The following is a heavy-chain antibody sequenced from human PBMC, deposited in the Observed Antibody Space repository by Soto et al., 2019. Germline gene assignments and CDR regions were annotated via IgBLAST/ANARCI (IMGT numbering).Heavy chain of an antibody. CDR1: RISFSDYT. Sequence: LRLSCAASRISFSDYTINWVRQAPGKGLEWVSSINSGSSYIYYADSVKGRFTISRDNGKKSLYLQMNSLRAEDTAVYFCARSDGVAGNWYFDLWGRGTLVTVSS. J-gene: IGHJ2*01. CDR3: ARSDGVAGNWYFDL. CDR2: INSGSSYI. V-gene: IGHV3-21*01. D-gene: IGHD2-15*01.